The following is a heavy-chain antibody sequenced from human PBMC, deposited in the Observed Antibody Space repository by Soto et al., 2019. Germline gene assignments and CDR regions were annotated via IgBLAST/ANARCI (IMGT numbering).Heavy chain of an antibody. CDR3: AADPMYYYDSSGYYGDY. V-gene: IGHV1-58*01. CDR1: GGTFRNHV. D-gene: IGHD3-22*01. CDR2: IVVGSGNT. Sequence: GASVKFSCKASGGTFRNHVFNWVRQAPGQGLEWIGWIVVGSGNTNYAQKFQERVTITRDMSTSTAYMELSSLRSEDTAVYYCAADPMYYYDSSGYYGDYWGQGTLVTVSS. J-gene: IGHJ4*02.